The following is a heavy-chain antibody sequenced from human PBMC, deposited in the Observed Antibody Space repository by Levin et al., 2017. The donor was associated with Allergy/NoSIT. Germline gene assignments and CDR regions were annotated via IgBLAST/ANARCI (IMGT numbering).Heavy chain of an antibody. CDR2: INHSGST. CDR3: ARAQPYDILTGYHQVSFDY. J-gene: IGHJ4*02. V-gene: IGHV4-34*01. D-gene: IGHD3-9*01. Sequence: SETLSLTCAVYGGSFSGYYWSWIRQPPGKGLEWIGEINHSGSTNYNPSLKSRVTISVDTSKNQFSLKLSSVTAADTAVYYCARAQPYDILTGYHQVSFDYWGQGTLVTVSS. CDR1: GGSFSGYY.